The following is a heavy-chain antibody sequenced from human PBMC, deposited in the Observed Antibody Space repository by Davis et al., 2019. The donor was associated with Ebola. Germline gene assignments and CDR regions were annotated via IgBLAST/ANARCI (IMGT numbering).Heavy chain of an antibody. J-gene: IGHJ5*02. CDR2: ISSSSSYI. CDR3: ARRYCSGGSCPKWFDP. Sequence: GESLKISCAASGFTFSSYAMHWVRQAPGKGLEWVSSISSSSSYIYYADSVKGRFTISRDNAKNSLYLQMNSMRAEDTAVYYCARRYCSGGSCPKWFDPWGQGTLVTVSS. D-gene: IGHD2-15*01. V-gene: IGHV3-21*01. CDR1: GFTFSSYA.